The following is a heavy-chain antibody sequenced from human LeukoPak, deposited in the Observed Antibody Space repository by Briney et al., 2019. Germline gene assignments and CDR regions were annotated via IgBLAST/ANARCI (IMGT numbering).Heavy chain of an antibody. V-gene: IGHV1-8*01. Sequence: GASVTVSCKASGYTFTNYDINWLRQATGQGLEWMGWMNPNSGNTGYAQKLQGRVTMTSNPSISTAYMELNSLSFGDTAVYYCARALREILLGSLCSGRSCYTYFFDYWRQGTLVSVSS. J-gene: IGHJ4*02. CDR1: GYTFTNYD. CDR2: MNPNSGNT. CDR3: ARALREILLGSLCSGRSCYTYFFDY. D-gene: IGHD2-15*01.